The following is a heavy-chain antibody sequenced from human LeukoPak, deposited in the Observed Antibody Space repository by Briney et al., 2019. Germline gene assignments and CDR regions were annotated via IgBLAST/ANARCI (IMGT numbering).Heavy chain of an antibody. CDR1: GFTFSSYS. Sequence: GGSLRLSCAASGFTFSSYSMNWVRQAPGKGLKWVSSISSSSSYIYYADSVKGRFTISRDNAKNSLYLQMNSLRAEDTAVYYCARSIAAAGTDYWGQGTQVTVSS. D-gene: IGHD6-13*01. J-gene: IGHJ4*02. V-gene: IGHV3-21*01. CDR2: ISSSSSYI. CDR3: ARSIAAAGTDY.